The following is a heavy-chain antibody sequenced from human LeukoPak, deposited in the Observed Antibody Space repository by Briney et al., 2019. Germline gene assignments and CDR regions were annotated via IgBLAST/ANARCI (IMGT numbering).Heavy chain of an antibody. J-gene: IGHJ5*02. V-gene: IGHV4-59*01. D-gene: IGHD5-18*01. CDR1: GGSISSYY. Sequence: SETLSLTCTVSGGSISSYYWSWIRQPPGKGLEWIGYIYYSGSTNYNPSLKSRVTISVDTSKNQFSLKLSSVTAADTAVYYCARVGYSYGSHDVYWFDPWGQGTLVTVSS. CDR2: IYYSGST. CDR3: ARVGYSYGSHDVYWFDP.